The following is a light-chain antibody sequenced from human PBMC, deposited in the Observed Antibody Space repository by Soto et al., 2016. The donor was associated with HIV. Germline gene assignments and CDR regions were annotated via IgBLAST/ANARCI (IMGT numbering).Light chain of an antibody. V-gene: IGKV1-5*03. CDR2: KAS. CDR3: QHYSSLPLT. J-gene: IGKJ4*01. CDR1: QSISTW. Sequence: DPVSFTCRASQSISTWLAWYQQKPGKAPELLIYKASLLETGVPSRFSGSGSGTEFTLTISSLQPDDFASYYCQHYSSLPLTFGGGTKVEIK.